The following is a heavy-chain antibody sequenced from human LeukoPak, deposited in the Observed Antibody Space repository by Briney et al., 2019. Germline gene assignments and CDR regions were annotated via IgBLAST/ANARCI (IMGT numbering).Heavy chain of an antibody. D-gene: IGHD3-3*01. V-gene: IGHV1-46*03. CDR3: ATPGRYDFWSGYEVAFDI. J-gene: IGHJ3*02. CDR1: GYTFTSYY. Sequence: ASVKVSCKSSGYTFTSYYMHWVRQPPGQGLEWMGIINPSCCSTSYAQKFQDRLTITRDIYTSTVYMELSSLRSEDTAVYYCATPGRYDFWSGYEVAFDIWGQGTMVTVSS. CDR2: INPSCCST.